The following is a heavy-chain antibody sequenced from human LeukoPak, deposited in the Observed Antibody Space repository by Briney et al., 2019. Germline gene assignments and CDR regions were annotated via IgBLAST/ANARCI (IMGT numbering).Heavy chain of an antibody. V-gene: IGHV3-7*01. Sequence: GALRLSCAASGFTFSTYAMSWVRQAPGKGLEWVANIKQDGSEKYYVDSVKGRFTISRDNVKNSLYLQMNSLRAEDTAVYYCARDEPVGATTGWGQGTLVTVSS. CDR3: ARDEPVGATTG. J-gene: IGHJ4*02. CDR2: IKQDGSEK. CDR1: GFTFSTYA. D-gene: IGHD1-26*01.